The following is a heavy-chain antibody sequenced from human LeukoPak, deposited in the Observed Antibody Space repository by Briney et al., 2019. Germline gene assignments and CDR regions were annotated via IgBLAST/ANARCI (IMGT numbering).Heavy chain of an antibody. D-gene: IGHD2-15*01. J-gene: IGHJ4*02. CDR1: GLAFSAYK. V-gene: IGHV3-74*01. CDR2: ISTDGHTT. Sequence: GGSLRLSCAASGLAFSAYKMHWVRQAPRKGLVWVSRISTDGHTTDYADFVQGRFTASRDNTKSTWSLEMNSLRAEDTAVYYCVVGGSPGYWGQGTLVTVSS. CDR3: VVGGSPGY.